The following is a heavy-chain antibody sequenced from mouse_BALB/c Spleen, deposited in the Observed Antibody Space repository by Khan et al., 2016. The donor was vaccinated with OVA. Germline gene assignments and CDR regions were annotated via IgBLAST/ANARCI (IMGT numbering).Heavy chain of an antibody. CDR1: GYTFTNYV. D-gene: IGHD4-1*01. CDR2: INPYNAGT. Sequence: VQLQQSGPELVEPGASVKMSCKASGYTFTNYVMHWVKQKPGQGLEWIGYINPYNAGTRYNEKFKGKATLTSDISSNNASMELSSLASEDSAVYYSAREASSWDVSFPYWGQGTLVTVSA. J-gene: IGHJ3*01. V-gene: IGHV1S136*01. CDR3: AREASSWDVSFPY.